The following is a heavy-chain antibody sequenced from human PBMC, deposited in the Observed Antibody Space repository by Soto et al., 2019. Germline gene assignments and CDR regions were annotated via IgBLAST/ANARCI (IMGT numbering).Heavy chain of an antibody. Sequence: EVQLVESGGGLVKPGGSLRLSCAASGFTFSSYSMNWVRQAPGKGLEWVSAISGSGGSTYYADSVKGRFTISRDNSKNTLYLQMNSLRAEDTAVYYCAKQGRSSSLPYFDYWGQGTLVTVSS. CDR3: AKQGRSSSLPYFDY. V-gene: IGHV3-23*04. CDR1: GFTFSSYS. D-gene: IGHD6-6*01. CDR2: ISGSGGST. J-gene: IGHJ4*02.